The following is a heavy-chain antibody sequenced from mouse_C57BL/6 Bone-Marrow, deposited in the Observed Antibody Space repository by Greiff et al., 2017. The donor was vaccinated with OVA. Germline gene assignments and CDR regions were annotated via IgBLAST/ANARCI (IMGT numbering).Heavy chain of an antibody. CDR3: AQEAITTEEFAY. V-gene: IGHV1-50*01. CDR2: IDPSDSYT. Sequence: QVQLQQPGAELVKPGASVKLSCKASGYTFTSYWMQWVKQRPGQGLEWIGEIDPSDSYTNSNQKFKGKATLTVDTSSSTAYMQLSSLTSEDSAVYYWAQEAITTEEFAYWGRGTLVTVSA. D-gene: IGHD1-1*01. J-gene: IGHJ3*01. CDR1: GYTFTSYW.